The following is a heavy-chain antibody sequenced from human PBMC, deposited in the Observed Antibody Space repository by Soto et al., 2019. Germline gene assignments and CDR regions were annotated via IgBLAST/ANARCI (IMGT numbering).Heavy chain of an antibody. D-gene: IGHD6-6*01. CDR1: GGTFSSYA. J-gene: IGHJ6*02. Sequence: SVKVSCKASGGTFSSYAISWVRQAPGQGLEWMGGIIPIFGTANYAQKFQGRVTITADESTSTAYVELSSLRSEDTAVYYCARDRRGSAKEYYYYGMDVWGQGTTVTVSS. CDR2: IIPIFGTA. CDR3: ARDRRGSAKEYYYYGMDV. V-gene: IGHV1-69*13.